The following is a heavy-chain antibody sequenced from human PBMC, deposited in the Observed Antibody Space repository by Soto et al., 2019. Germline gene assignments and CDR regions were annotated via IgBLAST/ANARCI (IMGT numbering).Heavy chain of an antibody. CDR3: VRDGLDYYDTARLYFDK. CDR2: ISSSAVYI. CDR1: GFNFIIYS. Sequence: EVQLVESGGGPVRPGGSLKLSCAASGFNFIIYSLSWVRQAPGKGLEWVASISSSAVYIDYADSVKGRFTISRDNANNSLYLQMNSLRAEDTATYYCVRDGLDYYDTARLYFDKWGQGTLVTVSS. J-gene: IGHJ4*02. V-gene: IGHV3-21*01. D-gene: IGHD3-22*01.